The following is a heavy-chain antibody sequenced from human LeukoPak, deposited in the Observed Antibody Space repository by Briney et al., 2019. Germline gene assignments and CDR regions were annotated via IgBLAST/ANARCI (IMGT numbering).Heavy chain of an antibody. CDR2: INHSGST. Sequence: PSETLSLTCAVYGGSFSGYYWSWIRQPPGKGLEWIGGINHSGSTNYNPSLKSRVTISVDTSKNQFSLKLSSVTAADTAVYYFASGKRDSRTPYSFDYSGHGTLVTVSS. D-gene: IGHD6-13*01. V-gene: IGHV4-34*01. J-gene: IGHJ4*01. CDR3: ASGKRDSRTPYSFDY. CDR1: GGSFSGYY.